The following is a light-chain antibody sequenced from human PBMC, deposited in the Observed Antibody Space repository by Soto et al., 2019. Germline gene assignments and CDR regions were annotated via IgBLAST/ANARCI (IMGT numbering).Light chain of an antibody. J-gene: IGKJ1*01. V-gene: IGKV1-5*03. CDR2: KAS. Sequence: DIQMTQSPSTLSASVGDRATITCRASQSVNSRLAWYQQKPGKAPKLLIYKASSLESGVPSRFSGSGSGTEFTLTISSLQPDDFATYYCQQYNNRPPTFGQGTKVDIK. CDR3: QQYNNRPPT. CDR1: QSVNSR.